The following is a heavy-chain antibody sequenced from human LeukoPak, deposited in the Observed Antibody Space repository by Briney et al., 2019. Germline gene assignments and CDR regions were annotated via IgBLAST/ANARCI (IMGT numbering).Heavy chain of an antibody. Sequence: GASVKVSCKVSGYTLTELSMHWVRQAPGKGLEWMGGFDPEDGETIYAQKFQGRVTITADKSTSTAYMELSSLRSEDTAVYYCATEFPDVPFDYWGQGTLVTVSS. CDR2: FDPEDGET. CDR1: GYTLTELS. D-gene: IGHD1-14*01. CDR3: ATEFPDVPFDY. V-gene: IGHV1-24*01. J-gene: IGHJ4*02.